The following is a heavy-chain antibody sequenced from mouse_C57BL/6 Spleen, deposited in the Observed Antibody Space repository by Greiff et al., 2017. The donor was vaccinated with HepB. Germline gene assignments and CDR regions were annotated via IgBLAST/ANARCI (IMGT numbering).Heavy chain of an antibody. V-gene: IGHV7-1*01. Sequence: EVKLVASGGGLVQSGRSLRLSCATSGFTFSDFYMEWVRQAPGKGLEWIAASRNKANDYTTEYSASVKGRFRVSRDTSQSILYLQMNALRAEDTAIYYCARDALSYYGYAMDYWGQGTSVTVSS. CDR2: SRNKANDYTT. CDR1: GFTFSDFY. CDR3: ARDALSYYGYAMDY. J-gene: IGHJ4*01. D-gene: IGHD1-1*01.